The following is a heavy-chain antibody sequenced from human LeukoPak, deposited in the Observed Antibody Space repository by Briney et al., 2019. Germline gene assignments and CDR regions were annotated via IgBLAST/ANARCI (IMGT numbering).Heavy chain of an antibody. CDR1: GFTVSSNY. Sequence: GGSLRLSCAASGFTVSSNYMFWVRQAPGKGLEWVSAISGSGGSTYYADSVKGRFTISRDNSKNTLYLQMNSLRAEDTAVYYCAKEGTHCTNGVCPGADYWGQGTLVTVSS. V-gene: IGHV3-23*01. D-gene: IGHD2-8*01. CDR3: AKEGTHCTNGVCPGADY. J-gene: IGHJ4*02. CDR2: ISGSGGST.